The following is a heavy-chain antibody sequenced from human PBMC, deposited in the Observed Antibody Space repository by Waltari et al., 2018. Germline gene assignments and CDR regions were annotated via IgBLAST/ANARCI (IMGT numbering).Heavy chain of an antibody. J-gene: IGHJ4*02. CDR3: ASGTYD. CDR2: SSSSSSYI. Sequence: EVQLVESGGSLVKPGGALRLSCAASGFTFSSYSMNWVRQAPGKGLGWVSTSSSSSSYIYYAYSVKGRFTISRDNAKNSLYLQMNSVRAEDTAVYYCASGTYDWGQGTLVTVSS. D-gene: IGHD1-7*01. V-gene: IGHV3-21*01. CDR1: GFTFSSYS.